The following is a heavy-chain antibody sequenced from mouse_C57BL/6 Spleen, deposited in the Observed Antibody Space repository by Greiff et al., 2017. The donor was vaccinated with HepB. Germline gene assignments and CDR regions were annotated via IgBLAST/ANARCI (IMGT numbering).Heavy chain of an antibody. J-gene: IGHJ4*01. CDR1: GFTFSSYA. CDR2: ISSGGDYI. V-gene: IGHV5-9-1*02. Sequence: EVQLVESGEGLVKPGGSLKLSCAASGFTFSSYAMSWVRQTPEKRLEWVAYISSGGDYIYYADTVKGRFTISRDNARNTLYLQMSSLKSEDTAMYYCTRENDGYFYYAMDYWGQGTSVTVSS. D-gene: IGHD2-3*01. CDR3: TRENDGYFYYAMDY.